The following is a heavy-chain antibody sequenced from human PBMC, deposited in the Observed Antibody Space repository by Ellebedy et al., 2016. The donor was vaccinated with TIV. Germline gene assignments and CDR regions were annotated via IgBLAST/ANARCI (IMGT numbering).Heavy chain of an antibody. CDR1: GFTFGSFA. J-gene: IGHJ4*02. D-gene: IGHD1-14*01. V-gene: IGHV3-23*01. CDR3: AKGRSGTYIHHAFDY. CDR2: LYGSGRGI. Sequence: PGGSLRLSCAASGFTFGSFAMGWVRQTPGKGLEGVSGLYGSGRGIFYSDSVKGRFTISRDNSRNTLYLQMNSLRAEDTAIYYCAKGRSGTYIHHAFDYWGQGTLVTVSS.